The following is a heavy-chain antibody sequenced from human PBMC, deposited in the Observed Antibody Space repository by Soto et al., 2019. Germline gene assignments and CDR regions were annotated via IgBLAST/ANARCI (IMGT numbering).Heavy chain of an antibody. CDR2: IYSGGST. V-gene: IGHV3-53*04. D-gene: IGHD2-15*01. CDR1: GFTVSSNY. J-gene: IGHJ5*02. CDR3: ARVETAAYVNWFDP. Sequence: GGSLRLSCAASGFTVSSNYMSWVRQAPGKGLEWVSVIYSGGSTYYADSVKGRFTISRHNSKNTLYLQMNSLRAEDTAVYYCARVETAAYVNWFDPWGQGTLVTVSS.